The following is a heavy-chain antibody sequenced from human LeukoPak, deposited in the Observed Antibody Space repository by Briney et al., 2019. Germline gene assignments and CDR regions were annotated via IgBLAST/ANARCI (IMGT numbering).Heavy chain of an antibody. CDR2: IGTAGDT. J-gene: IGHJ4*02. Sequence: GGSLRLSCAASGFTFSSYDMHWARQATGKGLEWVSAIGTAGDTYYPGSVKGRFTISRENAKNSLYLQMNSLRAEDTAVYYCARGKYVDTAMVHPNFDYWGQGTLVTVSS. V-gene: IGHV3-13*01. D-gene: IGHD5-18*01. CDR3: ARGKYVDTAMVHPNFDY. CDR1: GFTFSSYD.